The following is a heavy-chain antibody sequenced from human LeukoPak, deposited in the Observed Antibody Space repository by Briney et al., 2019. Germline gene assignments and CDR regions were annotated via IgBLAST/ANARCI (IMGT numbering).Heavy chain of an antibody. D-gene: IGHD6-19*01. J-gene: IGHJ5*02. CDR2: MNPNSGNT. CDR3: ARAIAVAGIRLDP. V-gene: IGHV1-8*01. CDR1: GYTFTSYD. Sequence: ASVKVSCKASGYTFTSYDINWVRQATGQGLEWMGWMNPNSGNTGYAQKFQGRVTMTRNTSISTAYMELSSLRSEDTAVYYCARAIAVAGIRLDPWGQGTLVTVSS.